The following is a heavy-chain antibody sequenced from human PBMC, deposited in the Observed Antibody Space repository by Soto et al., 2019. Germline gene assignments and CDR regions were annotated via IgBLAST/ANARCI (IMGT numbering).Heavy chain of an antibody. CDR2: MNPNSGKT. Sequence: QVQLVQSGAEVKTPGASLKVSCKASGYTFTDYDINWVRQAPGQGLEWVGRMNPNSGKTDYAQKFQARVTMTRDTSISTAYLELSSLGYEDTAVFYCSTWGRSGLYTGFFWGQGTLVTVAS. V-gene: IGHV1-8*01. CDR1: GYTFTDYD. J-gene: IGHJ4*02. D-gene: IGHD3-9*01. CDR3: STWGRSGLYTGFF.